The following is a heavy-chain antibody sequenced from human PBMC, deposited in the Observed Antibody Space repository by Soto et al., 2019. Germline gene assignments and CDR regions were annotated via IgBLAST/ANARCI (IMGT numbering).Heavy chain of an antibody. J-gene: IGHJ1*01. CDR1: GFMFSRYA. Sequence: QVQLVESGGRVVQPGGSLRLSCVASGFMFSRYAIHWVRQAPGKGLEWVAVISKDGSVNYYADSVRGRFSISRDKSKNTVYLEMNGMRDDDTAVFYCARSRSGAVPDSFGYWGQGTLVTVSS. CDR3: ARSRSGAVPDSFGY. D-gene: IGHD3-3*01. V-gene: IGHV3-30-3*01. CDR2: ISKDGSVN.